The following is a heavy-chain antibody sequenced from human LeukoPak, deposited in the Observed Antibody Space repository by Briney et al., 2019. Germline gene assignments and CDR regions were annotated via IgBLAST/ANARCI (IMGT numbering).Heavy chain of an antibody. J-gene: IGHJ4*02. CDR3: ARDRGGRTGLDD. Sequence: GGSLRLSCAASGITFSRSWMSWVRQAPGKGLEWVAFIKEDGSEKYYVDSVKGRFTISRDNAEYSLYLQMNSLRAEDTAVYYCARDRGGRTGLDDWGQGTLVTVSS. CDR1: GITFSRSW. CDR2: IKEDGSEK. D-gene: IGHD2-15*01. V-gene: IGHV3-7*04.